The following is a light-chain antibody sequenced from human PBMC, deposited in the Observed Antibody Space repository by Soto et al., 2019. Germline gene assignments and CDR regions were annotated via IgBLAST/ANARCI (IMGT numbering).Light chain of an antibody. J-gene: IGLJ3*02. CDR3: CSYAGSYTWV. V-gene: IGLV2-11*01. CDR1: SSDVGGYNY. Sequence: QSALTQPRSVSGSPGQSVTISCTGTSSDVGGYNYVSWYQQHPGKAPKLMIYDVTNRPSGVPDRFSGSKSGNTASLTISGLQAEDEADYYCCSYAGSYTWVFGGGTKL. CDR2: DVT.